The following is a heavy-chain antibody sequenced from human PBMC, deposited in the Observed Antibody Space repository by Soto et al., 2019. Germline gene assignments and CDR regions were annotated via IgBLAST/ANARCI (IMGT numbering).Heavy chain of an antibody. CDR1: GFTFSNYA. J-gene: IGHJ5*02. V-gene: IGHV3-23*01. D-gene: IGHD3-10*01. CDR2: ISGSDDST. CDR3: ATLARGGPVTLPLDA. Sequence: EVQLLESGGGLVQPGGSLRLSCAASGFTFSNYAMNWVRQAPGKGLEWVSGISGSDDSTHYSVSVKGRFTISRDNAKNSAFLQMNSLRGDDTAVYYCATLARGGPVTLPLDAWGQGTLVTVSS.